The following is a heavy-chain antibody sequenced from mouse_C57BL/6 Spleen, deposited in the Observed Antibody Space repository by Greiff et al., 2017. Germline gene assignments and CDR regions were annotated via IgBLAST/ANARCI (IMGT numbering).Heavy chain of an antibody. Sequence: EVMLVESGGGLVKPGGSLKLSCAASGFTFSSYAMSWVRQTPEKRLEWVATISDGGSYTYYPDNVKGRFTISRDNAKNNLYLQMSHLKSEDTAMYYCAREGLLRCYFDYWGQGTTLTVSS. J-gene: IGHJ2*01. CDR3: AREGLLRCYFDY. D-gene: IGHD1-1*01. CDR1: GFTFSSYA. V-gene: IGHV5-4*01. CDR2: ISDGGSYT.